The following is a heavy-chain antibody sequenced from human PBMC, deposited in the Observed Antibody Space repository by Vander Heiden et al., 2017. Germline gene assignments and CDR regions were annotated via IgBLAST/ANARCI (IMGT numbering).Heavy chain of an antibody. V-gene: IGHV4-4*07. Sequence: GSWFRQPAGKGLAWIGRIYTSGSTNYNPSLKSRVTMSVDTSKNQFSLKLSSVTAADTAVYYCARDGVRGVNDYWGQGTLVTVSS. J-gene: IGHJ4*02. CDR3: ARDGVRGVNDY. D-gene: IGHD3-10*01. CDR2: IYTSGST.